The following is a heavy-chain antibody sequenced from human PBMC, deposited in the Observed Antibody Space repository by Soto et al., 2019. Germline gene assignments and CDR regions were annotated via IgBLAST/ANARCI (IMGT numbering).Heavy chain of an antibody. CDR2: FDPEDGET. CDR3: ATDHLEIYSSHQNFDY. D-gene: IGHD4-4*01. Sequence: GASVKVSCKVSGYTLTELSMHWVRQAPGKGLEWMGGFDPEDGETIYAQKFQGRVTMTEDTSTDTAYMELSSLRSEDTAVYYCATDHLEIYSSHQNFDYWGQGTLVTVSS. V-gene: IGHV1-24*01. J-gene: IGHJ4*02. CDR1: GYTLTELS.